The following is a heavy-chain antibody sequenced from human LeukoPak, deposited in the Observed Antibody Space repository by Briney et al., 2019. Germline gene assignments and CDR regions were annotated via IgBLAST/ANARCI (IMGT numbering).Heavy chain of an antibody. CDR3: ARYSGSKDAFDI. J-gene: IGHJ3*02. D-gene: IGHD1-26*01. CDR2: MNPNSGNT. V-gene: IGHV1-8*03. CDR1: GYTFTGYY. Sequence: ASVKVSCKASGYTFTGYYMHWVRQAPGQGLEWMGWMNPNSGNTGYAQKFQGRVTITRNASISTAYMELSSLRSEDTAVYYCARYSGSKDAFDIWGQGTMVTVSS.